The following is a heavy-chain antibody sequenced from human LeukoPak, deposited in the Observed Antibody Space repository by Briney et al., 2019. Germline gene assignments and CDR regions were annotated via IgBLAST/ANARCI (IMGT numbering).Heavy chain of an antibody. D-gene: IGHD6-13*01. J-gene: IGHJ5*02. CDR2: ISSSSSYI. Sequence: GGSLRLSCAASGFTFSSYSMNWVRQASGKGLEWVSSISSSSSYIYYADSVKGRFTISRDNAKNSLYLQMNSLRAEDTAVYYCAKASGSSSWYAWFDPWGQGTLVTVSS. CDR3: AKASGSSSWYAWFDP. V-gene: IGHV3-21*04. CDR1: GFTFSSYS.